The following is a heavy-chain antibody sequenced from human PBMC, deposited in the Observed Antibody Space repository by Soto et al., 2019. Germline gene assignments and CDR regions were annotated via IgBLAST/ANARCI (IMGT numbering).Heavy chain of an antibody. D-gene: IGHD6-19*01. J-gene: IGHJ4*02. Sequence: SETLSLTCAVSGGSISSGGYSWSWIRQPPGKGLEWIGYIYHSGSTYYNPSLKSRVTISVDRSKNQFSLKLSSVTAADTAVYYCARVAVAGTRVDYWGQGTLVTVSS. CDR2: IYHSGST. CDR3: ARVAVAGTRVDY. V-gene: IGHV4-30-2*01. CDR1: GGSISSGGYS.